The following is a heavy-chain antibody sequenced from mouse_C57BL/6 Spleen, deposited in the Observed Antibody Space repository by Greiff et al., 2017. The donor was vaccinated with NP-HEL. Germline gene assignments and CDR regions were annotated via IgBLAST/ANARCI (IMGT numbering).Heavy chain of an antibody. V-gene: IGHV1-4*01. CDR3: ARSGLLRYYFDY. CDR1: GYTFTSYT. J-gene: IGHJ2*01. D-gene: IGHD2-3*01. Sequence: QVQLKESGAELTRPGASVKMSCKASGYTFTSYTMHWVKQRPGQGLEWIGYINPSSGYTKYNQKFKDKATLTADKSSSTAYMQLSSLTSEDSAVYYCARSGLLRYYFDYWGQGTTLTVSS. CDR2: INPSSGYT.